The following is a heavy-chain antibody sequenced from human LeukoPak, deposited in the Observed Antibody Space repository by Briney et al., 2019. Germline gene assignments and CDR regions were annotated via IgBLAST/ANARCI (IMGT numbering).Heavy chain of an antibody. V-gene: IGHV1-2*02. Sequence: ASVKVSCKASGYTFTGYYMHWVRQAPGQGLEWMGWINPNSGGTNYAQKFQGRVTMTRDTSISTAYMELRRLRSDDTAVYYCARVMGSVGATPKGYSGQGTLVTASS. CDR2: INPNSGGT. CDR1: GYTFTGYY. CDR3: ARVMGSVGATPKGY. J-gene: IGHJ4*02. D-gene: IGHD1-26*01.